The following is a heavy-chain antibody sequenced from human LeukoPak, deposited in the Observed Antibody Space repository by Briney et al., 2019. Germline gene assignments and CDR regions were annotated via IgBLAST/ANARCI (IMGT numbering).Heavy chain of an antibody. V-gene: IGHV4-61*02. D-gene: IGHD5-12*01. J-gene: IGHJ4*02. CDR2: IYTSGST. Sequence: PSETLSLTCTVSGGSISSGSYYWSWIRQPAGKGLEWIGRIYTSGSTNYNPSLKSRVTISVDTSKNQFSLKLSSVTAADTAVFYCARGIVATTYFDYWGQGTLVTVSS. CDR3: ARGIVATTYFDY. CDR1: GGSISSGSYY.